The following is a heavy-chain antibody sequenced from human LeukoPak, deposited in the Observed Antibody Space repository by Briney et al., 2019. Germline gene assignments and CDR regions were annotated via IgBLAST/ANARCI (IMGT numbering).Heavy chain of an antibody. J-gene: IGHJ4*02. D-gene: IGHD6-13*01. CDR2: INYSGTT. V-gene: IGHV4-39*01. Sequence: PSETLSLTCTVSGGSISSSSYYWGWIRQPPGKGLEWIGSINYSGTTYYNPFLKSRVTISVDTSKNQFSLKLSSVTAADTAVYYCARRLGESSSWPFDYWGQGTLVTVSS. CDR1: GGSISSSSYY. CDR3: ARRLGESSSWPFDY.